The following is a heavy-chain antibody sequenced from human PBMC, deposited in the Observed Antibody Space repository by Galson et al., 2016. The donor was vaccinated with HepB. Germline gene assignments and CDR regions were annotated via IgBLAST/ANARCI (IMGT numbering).Heavy chain of an antibody. D-gene: IGHD6-6*01. CDR2: ISHDGNER. V-gene: IGHV3-30*18. CDR3: AKDHPPLVLGGLNYLEH. CDR1: GLSVTMYG. Sequence: SLRLSCAVSGLSVTMYGVHWVRQAPGKGLEWVAVISHDGNERYYADSVRGRFTASRDNSKNMIYLQMDGLRSEDTAFYFCAKDHPPLVLGGLNYLEHWGRGVLVSVSS. J-gene: IGHJ4*02.